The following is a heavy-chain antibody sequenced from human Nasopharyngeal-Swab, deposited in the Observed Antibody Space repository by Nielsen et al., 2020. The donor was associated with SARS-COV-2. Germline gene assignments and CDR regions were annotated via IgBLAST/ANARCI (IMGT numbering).Heavy chain of an antibody. J-gene: IGHJ4*02. CDR2: INHSGST. Sequence: SETLSLTCVVYGGSFSGYYWSWIRQPPGKGLEWIGEINHSGSTNYNSSLKSRVTISIDTSKNQFSLKLSSVTAADTAVYYCARADSSGYYETIDYWGQGTLVTVSS. V-gene: IGHV4-34*01. D-gene: IGHD3-22*01. CDR3: ARADSSGYYETIDY. CDR1: GGSFSGYY.